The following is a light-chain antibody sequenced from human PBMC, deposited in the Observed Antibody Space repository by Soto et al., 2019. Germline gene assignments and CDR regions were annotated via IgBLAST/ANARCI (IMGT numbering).Light chain of an antibody. CDR2: DAS. CDR3: LRYNAFSRT. J-gene: IGKJ1*01. Sequence: DIQMTQSPSTLSASVGDRVTITCRASQSMNDWLAWYQQKPGKAPKVLIYDASSLQSGVPSRFSGSGSGTEFPLTIDSLQPDDVATYYRLRYNAFSRTCGQGTKVEI. CDR1: QSMNDW. V-gene: IGKV1-5*01.